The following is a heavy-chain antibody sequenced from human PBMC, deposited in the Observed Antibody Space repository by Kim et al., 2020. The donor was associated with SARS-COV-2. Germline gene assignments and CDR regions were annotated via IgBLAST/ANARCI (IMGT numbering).Heavy chain of an antibody. CDR2: ISSSGSTI. D-gene: IGHD3-10*01. CDR3: ARVDLWFGELGPAEYFQH. Sequence: GGSLRLSCAASGFTFSSYEMNWVRQAPGKGLEWVSYISSSGSTIYYADSVKGRFTISRDNAKNSLYLQMNSLRAEDTAVYYCARVDLWFGELGPAEYFQHWGQGTLVTVSS. V-gene: IGHV3-48*03. CDR1: GFTFSSYE. J-gene: IGHJ1*01.